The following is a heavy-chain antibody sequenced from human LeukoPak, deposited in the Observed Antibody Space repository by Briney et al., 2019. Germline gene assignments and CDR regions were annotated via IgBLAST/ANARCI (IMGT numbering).Heavy chain of an antibody. CDR1: GGTFSSYA. CDR3: ARWGFTEGGRPFDY. Sequence: SVKVSCKASGGTFSSYAISWVRQAPGQGLEWMGGIIPIFGTANYAQKFQGRVTITTDESTSTAHMELSSLRSEDTAVYYCARWGFTEGGRPFDYWGQGTLVTVSS. V-gene: IGHV1-69*05. J-gene: IGHJ4*02. CDR2: IIPIFGTA. D-gene: IGHD1-14*01.